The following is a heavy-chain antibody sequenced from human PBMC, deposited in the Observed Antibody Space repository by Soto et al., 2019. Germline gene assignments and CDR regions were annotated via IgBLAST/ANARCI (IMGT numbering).Heavy chain of an antibody. D-gene: IGHD3-16*02. V-gene: IGHV4-39*01. J-gene: IGHJ4*02. CDR3: ARQGYYEYIWGSYRYTDIHF. CDR1: GGSISSSSYY. Sequence: SETLSLTCTVSGGSISSSSYYWGWIRQPPGKGLEWIGSIYYNGSTFYNPSLKSRVTISVDTSKNQFSLTLTSVTAADTAVYYCARQGYYEYIWGSYRYTDIHFWGQGILGTVSS. CDR2: IYYNGST.